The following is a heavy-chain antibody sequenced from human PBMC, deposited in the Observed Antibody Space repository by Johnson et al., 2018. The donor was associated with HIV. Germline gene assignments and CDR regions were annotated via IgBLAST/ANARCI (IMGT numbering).Heavy chain of an antibody. J-gene: IGHJ3*02. V-gene: IGHV3-48*04. Sequence: EVQLVESGGGLVQPGGSLRLSCAASGFTFSSYAMSWVRQAPGKGLEWVSYISSSGSTIYYADSVKGRFTISRDNAKNSLYLQMNSLRAEDTAVYYCAGIGDGDAFDIWGQGTMVTVSS. CDR3: AGIGDGDAFDI. D-gene: IGHD3-16*01. CDR1: GFTFSSYA. CDR2: ISSSGSTI.